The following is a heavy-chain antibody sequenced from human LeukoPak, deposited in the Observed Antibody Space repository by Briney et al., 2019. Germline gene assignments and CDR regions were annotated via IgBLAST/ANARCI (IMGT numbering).Heavy chain of an antibody. V-gene: IGHV4-39*01. J-gene: IGHJ6*03. CDR1: GGSISTTSSY. Sequence: PSETLSLTCSVSGGSISTTSSYWGWIRQPPGKGLEWIGSIYYSGSAYYNPSLKTRVTISIDTSKNQFPLKLGSVTAADTAVYYCARLEEGFGELSDAPSYNYYMDVWGKGTTVTVSS. CDR3: ARLEEGFGELSDAPSYNYYMDV. CDR2: IYYSGSA. D-gene: IGHD3-10*01.